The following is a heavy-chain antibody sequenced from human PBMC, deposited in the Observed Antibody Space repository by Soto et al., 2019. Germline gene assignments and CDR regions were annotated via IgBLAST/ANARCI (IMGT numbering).Heavy chain of an antibody. V-gene: IGHV3-48*02. CDR3: ASDRSLGSNWYYYLES. Sequence: PGGSLRLSCAASGFTFSTYAMNWVRQFPGRGLEWASYISSSSSAIDYADSVKGRFTVSRDNAKNSLYLQMNSLRDEDTAVYYCASDRSLGSNWYYYLESWGQGTLVTVSS. J-gene: IGHJ4*02. D-gene: IGHD3-16*01. CDR2: ISSSSSAI. CDR1: GFTFSTYA.